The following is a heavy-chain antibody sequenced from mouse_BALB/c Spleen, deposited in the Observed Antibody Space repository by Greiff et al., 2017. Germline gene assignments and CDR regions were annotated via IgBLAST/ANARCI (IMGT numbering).Heavy chain of an antibody. CDR1: GFTFSSYT. CDR2: ISNGGGST. J-gene: IGHJ3*01. CDR3: ARHYYYGSSYGFAY. Sequence: EVKLVESGGGLVQPGGSLKLSCAASGFTFSSYTMSWVRQTPEKRLEWVAYISNGGGSTYYPDTVKGRFTISRDNAKNTLYLQMSSLKSEDTAMYYCARHYYYGSSYGFAYWGQGTLVTVSA. D-gene: IGHD1-1*01. V-gene: IGHV5-12-2*01.